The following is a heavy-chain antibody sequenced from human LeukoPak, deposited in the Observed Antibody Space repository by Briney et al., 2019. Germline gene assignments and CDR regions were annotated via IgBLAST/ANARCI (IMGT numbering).Heavy chain of an antibody. CDR3: ERRGPPQPGDY. Sequence: PSETLSLTCTVSGGSISSYYWSWIRQPPGKGLEWIGYTYYSGSTNYNPSLKSRVTISVDTSKNQFSLKLSSVTAADTAVYYCERRGPPQPGDYWGQGTLVTVSS. J-gene: IGHJ4*02. CDR2: TYYSGST. V-gene: IGHV4-59*08. CDR1: GGSISSYY.